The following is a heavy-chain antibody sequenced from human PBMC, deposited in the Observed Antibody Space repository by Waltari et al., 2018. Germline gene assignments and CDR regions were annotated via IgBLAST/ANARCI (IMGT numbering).Heavy chain of an antibody. V-gene: IGHV4-38-2*01. D-gene: IGHD2-15*01. J-gene: IGHJ4*02. CDR1: GYSISSGYY. CDR2: IYHRGST. CDR3: ARHGARGGVGGLDY. Sequence: QVQLQESGPGLVKPSETLSLTCAVSGYSISSGYYWGWIRQPPGKGLEWIGSIYHRGSTYYNPSLKSRVTISVDTSKNQFSLKLSSVTAADTAVYYCARHGARGGVGGLDYWGQGTLVTVSS.